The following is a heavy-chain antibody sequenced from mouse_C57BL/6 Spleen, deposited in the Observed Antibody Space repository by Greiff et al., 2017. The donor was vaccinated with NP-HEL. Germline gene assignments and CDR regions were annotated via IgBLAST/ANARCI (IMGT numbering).Heavy chain of an antibody. CDR3: ARVAYYFDY. Sequence: EVKLMESGGGLVKPGGSLKLSCAASGFTFSSYAMSWVRQTPEKRLEWVATISDGGSYTYYPDNVKGRFTISRDNAKNNLYLQMSHLKSEDTAMYYCARVAYYFDYWGQGTTLTVSS. CDR1: GFTFSSYA. J-gene: IGHJ2*01. CDR2: ISDGGSYT. V-gene: IGHV5-4*03. D-gene: IGHD6-1*01.